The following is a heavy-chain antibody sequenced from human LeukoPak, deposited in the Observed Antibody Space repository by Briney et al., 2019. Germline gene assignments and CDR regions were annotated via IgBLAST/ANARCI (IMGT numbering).Heavy chain of an antibody. CDR2: IYYSGST. CDR1: GGSISSSSYY. J-gene: IGHJ6*03. D-gene: IGHD3-3*01. V-gene: IGHV4-39*01. CDR3: ARAPPVRFLEYYFYYMDV. Sequence: SETLSLTCTVSGGSISSSSYYWGWIRQPPGKGLEWIGSIYYSGSTYYNPSLKSRVTISVDTSKNQFSLKLSSVTAADTAVYYCARAPPVRFLEYYFYYMDVWGKGTTVAVSS.